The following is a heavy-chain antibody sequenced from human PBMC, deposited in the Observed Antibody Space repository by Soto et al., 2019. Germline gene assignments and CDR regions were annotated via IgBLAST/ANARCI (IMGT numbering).Heavy chain of an antibody. J-gene: IGHJ3*02. CDR2: INPSGGST. CDR1: GYTFTSYY. CDR3: ARGYCSGGSCLGAFDI. V-gene: IGHV1-46*03. Sequence: ASVKVSCKASGYTFTSYYMHWVRQAPGQGLEWMGIINPSGGSTSYAQKFQGRVTMTRDTSTSTVYMELCSLRSEDTAVYYCARGYCSGGSCLGAFDIWGQGTMVTVSS. D-gene: IGHD2-15*01.